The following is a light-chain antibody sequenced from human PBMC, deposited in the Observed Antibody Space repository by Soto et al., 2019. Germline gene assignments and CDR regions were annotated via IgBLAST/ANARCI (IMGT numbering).Light chain of an antibody. Sequence: ATLSLSPGERATLSCRASQSVYSYLAWYQQKPGQAPRLLIYDVSNRATGIPARFSGSGSGTDFTLTISSLEPQDSAVYFCQQRSNWPPFTFGGGTKVDIK. CDR3: QQRSNWPPFT. J-gene: IGKJ4*01. CDR2: DVS. CDR1: QSVYSY. V-gene: IGKV3-11*01.